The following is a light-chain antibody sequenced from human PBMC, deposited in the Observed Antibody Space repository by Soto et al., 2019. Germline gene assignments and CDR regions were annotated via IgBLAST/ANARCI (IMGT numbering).Light chain of an antibody. CDR1: SSDVGGYNY. J-gene: IGLJ1*01. CDR3: ASYVTGDTYV. Sequence: QSALTQPASVSGSLGQSITISCSGTSSDVGGYNYVSWYQLHPGKAPKLMIHEVSERPSGVSHRFSGSKSGNTASLTISGLQAEDEADYYCASYVTGDTYVFGSGTKV. V-gene: IGLV2-14*01. CDR2: EVS.